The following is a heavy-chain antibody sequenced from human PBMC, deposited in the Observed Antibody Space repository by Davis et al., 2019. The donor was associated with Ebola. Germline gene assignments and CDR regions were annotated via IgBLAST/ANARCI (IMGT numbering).Heavy chain of an antibody. V-gene: IGHV3-33*01. Sequence: GESLKISCAASGFTFSSYGMHWVRQAPGKGLEWVAVIWYDGSNKYYADSVKGRFTISRDNSKNTLYLQMNSLRAEDTAVYYCARADDSSSCLDYWGQGTLVTVSS. D-gene: IGHD6-13*01. CDR3: ARADDSSSCLDY. CDR1: GFTFSSYG. CDR2: IWYDGSNK. J-gene: IGHJ4*02.